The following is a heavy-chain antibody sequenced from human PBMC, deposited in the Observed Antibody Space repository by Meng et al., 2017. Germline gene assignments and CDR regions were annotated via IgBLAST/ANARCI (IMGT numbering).Heavy chain of an antibody. CDR1: RYTLTSYA. CDR2: INTNTGNP. V-gene: IGHV7-4-1*02. D-gene: IGHD2-21*01. J-gene: IGHJ4*02. CDR3: AREVSVDFDY. Sequence: VQLVQCESGLKKPGLSVKVSCKASRYTLTSYAMNWVRQAPGQGLEGMGWINTNTGNPTDAQGFTGRFVISLDTSVSTAYLQISSLKAEDTAVYYCAREVSVDFDYWGQVTLVTVSS.